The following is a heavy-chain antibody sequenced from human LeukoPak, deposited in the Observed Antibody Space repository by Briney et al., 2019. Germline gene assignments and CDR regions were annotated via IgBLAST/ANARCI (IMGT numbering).Heavy chain of an antibody. CDR3: ARGQSSVTGNYYYYYGLDV. J-gene: IGHJ6*02. V-gene: IGHV1-18*01. CDR2: ISGYNGNT. D-gene: IGHD6-19*01. Sequence: ASVKVSCKTSGYTFTTYGINWMRQAPGQGLEWMGWISGYNGNTNYATKLQGRVTMTTDKSTNTAYVELRSLRSDDTDVYYCARGQSSVTGNYYYYYGLDVWGQGTTVTVSS. CDR1: GYTFTTYG.